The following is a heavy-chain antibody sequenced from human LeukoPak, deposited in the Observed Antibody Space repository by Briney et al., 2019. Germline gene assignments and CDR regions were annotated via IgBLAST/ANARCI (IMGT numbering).Heavy chain of an antibody. CDR3: ARERDEPYDILTGYLDAFDI. J-gene: IGHJ3*02. CDR2: ISYDGSNK. D-gene: IGHD3-9*01. Sequence: GGSLRLSCAASGFTFSSYAMHWVRQAPGKGLEWVAVISYDGSNKYYADSVKGRFTISRDNSKNTLYLQMNSLRAEDTAVYYCARERDEPYDILTGYLDAFDIWGQGTMVTVSS. CDR1: GFTFSSYA. V-gene: IGHV3-30-3*01.